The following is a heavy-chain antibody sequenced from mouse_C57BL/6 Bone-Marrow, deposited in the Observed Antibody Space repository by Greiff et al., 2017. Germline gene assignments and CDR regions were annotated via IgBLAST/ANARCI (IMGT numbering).Heavy chain of an antibody. Sequence: QVQLQQSGAELVRPGASVTLSCKASGYTFTDYEMHWVKQTPVHGLEWIGAIDPETGGTAYNQKFKGKAILTADKSSSTAYMELRSLTSEDSAVYYCTREIYYDYDPDYWGQGTTLTGSS. CDR1: GYTFTDYE. D-gene: IGHD2-4*01. CDR2: IDPETGGT. V-gene: IGHV1-15*01. J-gene: IGHJ2*01. CDR3: TREIYYDYDPDY.